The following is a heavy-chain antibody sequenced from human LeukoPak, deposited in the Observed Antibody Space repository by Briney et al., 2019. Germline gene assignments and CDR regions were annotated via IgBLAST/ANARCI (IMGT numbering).Heavy chain of an antibody. CDR2: TYYRSKWYN. CDR1: GDSVSRNSVS. Sequence: SQTLSLTCAISGDSVSRNSVSWNWIRQSPSRGLEWLGRTYYRSKWYNDCAVSVESRVTINPDTSKNQFSLQLSSVTPEDTAVYYCARSRGYNYGADFWGQGTLVTVSS. J-gene: IGHJ4*02. CDR3: ARSRGYNYGADF. V-gene: IGHV6-1*01. D-gene: IGHD5-18*01.